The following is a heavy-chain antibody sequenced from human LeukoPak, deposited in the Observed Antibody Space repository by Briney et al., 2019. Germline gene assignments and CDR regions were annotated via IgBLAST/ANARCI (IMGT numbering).Heavy chain of an antibody. V-gene: IGHV3-48*02. J-gene: IGHJ6*04. CDR3: ARRAI. CDR1: GFTSSTYV. Sequence: PGGSLRLSCAASGFTSSTYVMNWVRRAPGKGLEWISYITGNSATIYYADSVRGRFTISRDNAKNSVYLEMNSLREEDTAVYYCARRAIWGKGSTVIVSS. CDR2: ITGNSATI.